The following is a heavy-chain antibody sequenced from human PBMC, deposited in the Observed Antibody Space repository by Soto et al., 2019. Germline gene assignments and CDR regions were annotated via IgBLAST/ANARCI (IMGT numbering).Heavy chain of an antibody. CDR3: ARLPGIAAAGTLGPRFDY. CDR2: INPSGGST. J-gene: IGHJ4*02. D-gene: IGHD6-13*01. CDR1: GYTFTSYY. V-gene: IGHV1-46*01. Sequence: ASVKVPCKASGYTFTSYYMHWVRQAPGQGLEWMGIINPSGGSTSYAQKFQGRVTMTRDTSTSTVYMELSSLRSEDTAVYYCARLPGIAAAGTLGPRFDYWGQGTLVTVSS.